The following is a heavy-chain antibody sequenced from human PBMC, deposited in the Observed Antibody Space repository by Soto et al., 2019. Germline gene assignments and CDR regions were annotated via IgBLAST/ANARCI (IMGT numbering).Heavy chain of an antibody. D-gene: IGHD1-26*01. CDR3: ARDLRATQIINSYGMDV. CDR1: GYTFTSYG. V-gene: IGHV1-18*01. J-gene: IGHJ6*02. Sequence: GASVKVSCKASGYTFTSYGISWVRQAPGQGLEWMGWISAYNGNTNYAQKLQGRVTMTTDTSTSTAYMELRSLRSDDTAVYYCARDLRATQIINSYGMDVWGQGTTVTVSS. CDR2: ISAYNGNT.